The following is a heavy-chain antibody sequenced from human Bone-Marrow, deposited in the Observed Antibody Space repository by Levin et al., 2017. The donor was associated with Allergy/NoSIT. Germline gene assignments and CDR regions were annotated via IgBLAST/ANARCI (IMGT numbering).Heavy chain of an antibody. CDR1: GFTFSSYG. J-gene: IGHJ4*02. CDR3: AKGGSWELPHFDY. Sequence: SGGSLRLSCAASGFTFSSYGMHWVRQAPGKGLEWVAVISYDGSNKYYADSVKGRFTISRDNSKNTLYLQMNSLRAEDTAVYYCAKGGSWELPHFDYWGQGTLVTVSS. D-gene: IGHD1-26*01. V-gene: IGHV3-30*18. CDR2: ISYDGSNK.